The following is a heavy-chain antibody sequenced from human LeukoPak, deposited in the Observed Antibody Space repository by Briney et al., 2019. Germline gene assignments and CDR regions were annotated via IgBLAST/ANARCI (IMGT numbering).Heavy chain of an antibody. CDR1: GFTFSSYW. Sequence: GGSLRLSCAASGFTFSSYWMSWVRQAPGKGLEWVANIKPDGSEQYFVDSVKGRFTLSRDNSKNTLSLQMDSLRAEDTAVYYCAREQYGSDDALDIWGQGTLVTVSS. CDR3: AREQYGSDDALDI. CDR2: IKPDGSEQ. J-gene: IGHJ3*02. V-gene: IGHV3-7*01. D-gene: IGHD4-17*01.